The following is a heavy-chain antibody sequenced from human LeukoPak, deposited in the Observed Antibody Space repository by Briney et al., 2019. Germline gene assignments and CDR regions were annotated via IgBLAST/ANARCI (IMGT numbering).Heavy chain of an antibody. CDR1: GFTFTSYA. Sequence: GGSLRLSCAASGFTFTSYAMSWVRQAPGKGLEWVSLIRGRVYGATTEYAASVKGRFAMSRDDSKSIAYLQMNSLKSEDTAMYYCSRERAGVFQYWGQGILVTVSS. J-gene: IGHJ4*02. CDR2: IRGRVYGATT. V-gene: IGHV3-49*04. CDR3: SRERAGVFQY.